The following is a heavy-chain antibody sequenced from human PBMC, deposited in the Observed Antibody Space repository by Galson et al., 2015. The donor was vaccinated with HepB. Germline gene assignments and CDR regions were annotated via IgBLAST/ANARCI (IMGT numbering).Heavy chain of an antibody. D-gene: IGHD3-3*01. CDR1: GYTFTDYV. J-gene: IGHJ6*03. Sequence: VKVSCKASGYTFTDYVVNWVRQAPGQGLEWMGWMNTNTGKPTYAPGFAGRFVFSLDTSVTTAYQQISSLETDGTAVYYRARSPLRFLDWLPYYDYYYMDVWDEGTTVTVSS. CDR2: MNTNTGKP. CDR3: ARSPLRFLDWLPYYDYYYMDV. V-gene: IGHV7-4-1*02.